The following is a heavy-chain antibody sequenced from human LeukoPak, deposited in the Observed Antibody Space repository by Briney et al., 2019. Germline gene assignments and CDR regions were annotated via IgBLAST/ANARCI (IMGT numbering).Heavy chain of an antibody. CDR2: IYYTGST. CDR1: GGSISNYY. V-gene: IGHV4-59*01. D-gene: IGHD3-22*01. CDR3: ARLSSGYYYHFDY. Sequence: PSETLSLTCTVSGGSISNYYWNWIRQAPGKGLEWIGYIYYTGSTNKNPSLKSRVTMSVDTSKNQFSLKLSSVTAADTAVYYCARLSSGYYYHFDYWGEGTLVTVSS. J-gene: IGHJ4*02.